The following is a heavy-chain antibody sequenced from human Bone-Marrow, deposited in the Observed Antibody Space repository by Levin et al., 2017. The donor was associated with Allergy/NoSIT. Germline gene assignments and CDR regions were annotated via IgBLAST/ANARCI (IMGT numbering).Heavy chain of an antibody. J-gene: IGHJ6*02. CDR2: IYHGGST. Sequence: SETLSLTCAVSGGSLSTSGYSWSWIRQPQGKGLEWIGYIYHGGSTYYNPALKSRVTISVDTSKNQFSLKLRSVTAADTAVYYCARASDSHESDALYPKGGYGMDVWGQGTSVTVS. D-gene: IGHD3-16*01. V-gene: IGHV4-30-2*01. CDR1: GGSLSTSGYS. CDR3: ARASDSHESDALYPKGGYGMDV.